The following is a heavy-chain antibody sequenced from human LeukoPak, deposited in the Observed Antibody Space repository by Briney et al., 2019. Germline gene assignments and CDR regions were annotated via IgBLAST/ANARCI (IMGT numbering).Heavy chain of an antibody. CDR3: TTDGGSYYGSGSYTPVDYFDY. Sequence: GGSLRLSCAASGFTFSNAWMSWVRQAPGKGLEWVGRIKSKTDGGTTDYAATVKGRFTISRDDSKNTLYLQMNSLKTEDTAVYYCTTDGGSYYGSGSYTPVDYFDYWGQGTLVTVSS. CDR1: GFTFSNAW. J-gene: IGHJ4*02. CDR2: IKSKTDGGTT. V-gene: IGHV3-15*01. D-gene: IGHD3-10*01.